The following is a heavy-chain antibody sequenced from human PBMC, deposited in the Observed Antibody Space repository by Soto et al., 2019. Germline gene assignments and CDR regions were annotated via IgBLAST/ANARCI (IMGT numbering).Heavy chain of an antibody. CDR1: GGSISSGGYY. J-gene: IGHJ6*02. CDR3: ARASGKHYYYYGMDV. Sequence: SETLSLTCTVSGGSISSGGYYWSWIRQHPGKGLEWIGYIYYSGSTYYNPSLKSRVTISVDTSKNQFSLKLSSVTAADTAVYYCARASGKHYYYYGMDVWGQGTTVTVSS. CDR2: IYYSGST. V-gene: IGHV4-31*03. D-gene: IGHD3-10*01.